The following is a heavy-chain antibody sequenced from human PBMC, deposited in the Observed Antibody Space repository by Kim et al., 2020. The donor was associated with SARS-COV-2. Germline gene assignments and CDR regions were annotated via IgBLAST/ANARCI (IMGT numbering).Heavy chain of an antibody. CDR3: AKVSKNVLLWFGELLNSDFDY. D-gene: IGHD3-10*01. CDR2: ISGSGGST. CDR1: GFTFSSYA. J-gene: IGHJ4*02. V-gene: IGHV3-23*01. Sequence: GGSLRLSCAASGFTFSSYAMSWVRQAPGKGLEWVSAISGSGGSTYYADSVKGRFTISRDNSKNTLYLQMNSLRAEDTAVYYCAKVSKNVLLWFGELLNSDFDYWGQGTLVTVSS.